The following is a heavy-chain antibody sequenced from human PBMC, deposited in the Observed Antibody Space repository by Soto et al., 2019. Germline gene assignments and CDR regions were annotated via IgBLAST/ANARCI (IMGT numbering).Heavy chain of an antibody. J-gene: IGHJ5*02. V-gene: IGHV1-69*02. CDR1: GGTLSTYT. CDR2: IIPILDIA. D-gene: IGHD2-8*01. CDR3: ARALPTVMVPTAVSHGGFDP. Sequence: QVQLVQSGTEVKKPGSSVKVSCKASGGTLSTYTINWVRQAPGQGLEWMGRIIPILDIADYAQKLQGRVTITADKPPGTASMGLTTLKAEGTAVYSWARALPTVMVPTAVSHGGFDPWGQGTVVTVSS.